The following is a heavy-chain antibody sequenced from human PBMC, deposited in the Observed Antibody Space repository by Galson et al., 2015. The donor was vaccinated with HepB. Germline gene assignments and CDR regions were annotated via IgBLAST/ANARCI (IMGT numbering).Heavy chain of an antibody. CDR1: GFTFSNYG. Sequence: LRLSCAASGFTFSNYGMQWVRQAPAKRLEWVALMWSDGTNKYYAYSVKGRFTFSRDNNKNALYLQMDSLRGEDTSVSYCAREKLVSAAPLYYWGQGTLVTVSS. CDR3: AREKLVSAAPLYY. D-gene: IGHD6-13*01. J-gene: IGHJ4*02. V-gene: IGHV3-33*01. CDR2: MWSDGTNK.